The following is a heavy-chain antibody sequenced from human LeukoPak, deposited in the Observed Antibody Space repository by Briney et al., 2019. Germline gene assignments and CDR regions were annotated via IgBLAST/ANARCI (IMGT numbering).Heavy chain of an antibody. Sequence: SETLSLTCAVYGGSFSGYYWSWIRQPPGKGLGWIGEINHSGSTNYNPSLKSRVTISVDTSKNQFSLKLSSVTAADTAVYYCARRRPAGSYYRNAFDIWGQGTMATVSS. CDR2: INHSGST. J-gene: IGHJ3*02. D-gene: IGHD3-10*01. V-gene: IGHV4-34*01. CDR3: ARRRPAGSYYRNAFDI. CDR1: GGSFSGYY.